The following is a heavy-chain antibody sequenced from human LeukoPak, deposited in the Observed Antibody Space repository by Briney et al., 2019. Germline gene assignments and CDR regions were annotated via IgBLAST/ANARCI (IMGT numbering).Heavy chain of an antibody. J-gene: IGHJ3*02. Sequence: GGSLRLSCAASGISFSEYGMHWIRQAPGKGLEWVAAISYDGSNQDYVDSVKGRFTISRDNSKNTLYLQMNSLRAEDTALYYCARVDSIAAADSTRSPAFDIWGQGTMVTVSS. CDR2: ISYDGSNQ. V-gene: IGHV3-30*03. CDR1: GISFSEYG. CDR3: ARVDSIAAADSTRSPAFDI. D-gene: IGHD6-13*01.